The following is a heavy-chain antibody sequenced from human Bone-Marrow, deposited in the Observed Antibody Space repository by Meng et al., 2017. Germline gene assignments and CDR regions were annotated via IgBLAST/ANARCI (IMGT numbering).Heavy chain of an antibody. CDR1: GGIFSNSV. CDR3: AKGSSIYGMDV. V-gene: IGHV1-69*06. J-gene: IGHJ6*02. D-gene: IGHD1-26*01. CDR2: INGVFGTT. Sequence: SVKVSCKAPGGIFSNSVVGWVRQAPGQGLEWMGGINGVFGTTIYAQKFQGRVTMTEDTSTDTAYMELSSLRSEDTAVYYCAKGSSIYGMDVWGQGTTVTVSS.